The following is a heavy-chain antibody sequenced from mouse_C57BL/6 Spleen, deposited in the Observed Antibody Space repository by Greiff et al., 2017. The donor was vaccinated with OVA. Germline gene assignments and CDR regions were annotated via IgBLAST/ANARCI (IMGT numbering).Heavy chain of an antibody. CDR1: GYTFTTYP. CDR2: FHPYNDDT. V-gene: IGHV1-47*01. CDR3: ARAPQGSSYGFAY. Sequence: VQLQQSGAELVKPGASVKMSCKASGYTFTTYPIEWMKQNHGKSLEWIGNFHPYNDDTKYNEKFKGKATLTVEKSSSTVYLELSRLTSDDSAVYHCARAPQGSSYGFAYWGQGTLVTVSA. J-gene: IGHJ3*01. D-gene: IGHD1-1*01.